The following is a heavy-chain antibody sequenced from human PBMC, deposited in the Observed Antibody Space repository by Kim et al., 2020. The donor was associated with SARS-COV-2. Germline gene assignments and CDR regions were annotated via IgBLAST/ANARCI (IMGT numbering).Heavy chain of an antibody. CDR1: GFTFSSYA. V-gene: IGHV3-30*04. J-gene: IGHJ6*02. CDR2: ISYDGSNK. CDR3: ARDQEEQPRALNYYYYGMDV. D-gene: IGHD1-1*01. Sequence: GGSLRLSCAASGFTFSSYAMHWVRQAPGKGLEWVAVISYDGSNKYYADSVKGRFTISRDNSKNTLYLQMNSLRAEDTAVYYCARDQEEQPRALNYYYYGMDVWGQGTTVTVSS.